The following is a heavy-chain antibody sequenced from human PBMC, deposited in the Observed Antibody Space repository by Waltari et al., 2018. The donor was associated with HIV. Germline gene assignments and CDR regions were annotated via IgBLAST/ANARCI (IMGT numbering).Heavy chain of an antibody. CDR3: ARQRQSRRDPFDY. J-gene: IGHJ4*02. CDR1: GGSLSRGLYY. CDR2: IFYTGST. Sequence: QLQLQESGPGLVKPSETLSLTCTVSGGSLSRGLYYWGWIRLPPGKGLEWIGSIFYTGSTYDNPSLRGRATMSVETSKNRFSLQLGSVTAADTAVYYCARQRQSRRDPFDYWGQGTLVTVSS. V-gene: IGHV4-39*01.